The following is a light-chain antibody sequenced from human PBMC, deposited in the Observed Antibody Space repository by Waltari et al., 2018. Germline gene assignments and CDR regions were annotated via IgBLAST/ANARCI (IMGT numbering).Light chain of an antibody. CDR3: QQYINWPPIT. CDR1: QSVSSN. V-gene: IGKV3-15*01. Sequence: EIVMTQSPATLSVSPGERATLSCRASQSVSSNLAWYQQKPGQAPRLLIYYTSTRATGVPARFSGSGSGTEFTLTISSLQSEDFAVYYCQQYINWPPITFGQGTRLDLK. J-gene: IGKJ5*01. CDR2: YTS.